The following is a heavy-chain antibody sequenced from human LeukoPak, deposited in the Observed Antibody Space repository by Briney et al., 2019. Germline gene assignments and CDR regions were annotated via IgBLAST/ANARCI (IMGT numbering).Heavy chain of an antibody. Sequence: SETLSPTCNVSGGSISSHYWSWIRQPAGKGLEWIGRIYRGGSTNYNPTLKSRVTMSRDTSKNQISLKLTSVTAADTAVYYCARDLTSGFHYYMDVWGQGTTVAVFS. CDR3: ARDLTSGFHYYMDV. V-gene: IGHV4-4*07. CDR2: IYRGGST. J-gene: IGHJ6*03. CDR1: GGSISSHY.